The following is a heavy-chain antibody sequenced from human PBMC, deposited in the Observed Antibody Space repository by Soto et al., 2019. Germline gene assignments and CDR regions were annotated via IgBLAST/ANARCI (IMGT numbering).Heavy chain of an antibody. CDR2: IYYSGST. V-gene: IGHV4-30-4*01. Sequence: QVQLQESGPGLVKPSQTLSLTCTVSGGSISSGDYYWSWIRQPPGKGLEWIGYIYYSGSTYYNPSLKSRVTISVDTSKNQFSLKLSSVTAADTAVYYCARGVPTGSTVPKAPYYFDYWGQGTLVTVSS. CDR1: GGSISSGDYY. CDR3: ARGVPTGSTVPKAPYYFDY. D-gene: IGHD4-17*01. J-gene: IGHJ4*02.